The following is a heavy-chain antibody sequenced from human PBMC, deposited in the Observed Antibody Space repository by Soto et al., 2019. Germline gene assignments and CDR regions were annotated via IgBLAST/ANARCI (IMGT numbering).Heavy chain of an antibody. V-gene: IGHV3-33*01. Sequence: SLRLSCAASGFTFSSYGMHWVRQAPGKGLEWVAVKWYDGSNKYYADSVKGRFTISRDNSKNTLYLQMNSLRAEDTAVYYCARERGYSYGYSFDYWGQGTLVTVSS. CDR1: GFTFSSYG. CDR3: ARERGYSYGYSFDY. D-gene: IGHD5-18*01. CDR2: KWYDGSNK. J-gene: IGHJ4*02.